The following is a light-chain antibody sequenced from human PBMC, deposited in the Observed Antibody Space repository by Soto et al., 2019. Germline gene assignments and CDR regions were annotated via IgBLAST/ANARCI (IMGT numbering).Light chain of an antibody. CDR2: EVN. Sequence: QSALTQPASVSGSPGQSITISCTGTSSDVGGYNYVSWYQQHPGKAPKLMIYEVNNRPSEVSNRFSGSKSGNTASLTISGLQPGDEADYYCNSYTSRYTFVLGTGTKLTVL. V-gene: IGLV2-14*01. CDR1: SSDVGGYNY. CDR3: NSYTSRYTFV. J-gene: IGLJ1*01.